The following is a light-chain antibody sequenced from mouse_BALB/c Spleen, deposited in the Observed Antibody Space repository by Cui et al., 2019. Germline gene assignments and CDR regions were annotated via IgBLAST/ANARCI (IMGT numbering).Light chain of an antibody. V-gene: IGKV12-46*01. Sequence: LQMTQSPASLSVCVGETVTITCRASQNIYSYLAWYQQKPGRSPQLLVYAATNLAAGVPSRFSGSGSGTQYSLKINSLQSEDFGSYYCQQFCGTPLTFGAGTKLELK. CDR1: QNIYSY. J-gene: IGKJ5*01. CDR2: AAT. CDR3: QQFCGTPLT.